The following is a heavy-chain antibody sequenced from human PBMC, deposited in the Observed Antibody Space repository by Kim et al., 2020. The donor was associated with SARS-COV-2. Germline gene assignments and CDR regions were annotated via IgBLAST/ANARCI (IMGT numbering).Heavy chain of an antibody. Sequence: SETLSLTCAVYGGSFSGYYWSWIRQPPGKGLEWIGEINHSGSTNYNPSLKSRVTISVDTSKNQFSLKLSSVTAADTAVYYCARGGVRIVATIYYYYGMDVWGQGTTVTVSS. V-gene: IGHV4-34*01. J-gene: IGHJ6*02. CDR2: INHSGST. CDR1: GGSFSGYY. CDR3: ARGGVRIVATIYYYYGMDV. D-gene: IGHD5-12*01.